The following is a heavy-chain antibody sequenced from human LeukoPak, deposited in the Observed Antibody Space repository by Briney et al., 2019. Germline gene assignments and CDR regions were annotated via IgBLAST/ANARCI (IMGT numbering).Heavy chain of an antibody. CDR1: GGTFSSYA. CDR3: ARQKTDYYDSSGYYIFDY. CDR2: IITNTGNP. J-gene: IGHJ4*02. Sequence: ASVKVSCKASGGTFSSYAISWVRQAPGQGLEWMGGIITNTGNPTYAQDFTGRFVFSLDTSVSTAYLQISSLKAEDTAVYYCARQKTDYYDSSGYYIFDYWGQGTLVTVSS. D-gene: IGHD3-22*01. V-gene: IGHV7-4-1*02.